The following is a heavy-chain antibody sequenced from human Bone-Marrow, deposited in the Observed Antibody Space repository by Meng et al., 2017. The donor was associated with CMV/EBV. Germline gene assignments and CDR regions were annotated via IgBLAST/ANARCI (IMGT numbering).Heavy chain of an antibody. CDR1: GYSFTGYW. V-gene: IGHV5-51*01. CDR3: ARREGSYHGMDV. J-gene: IGHJ6*02. Sequence: GGSLRLSCKGSGYSFTGYWIGWVRQMPGKGLEWMGIIYPGDSDTRYSPSFKGRVTISADKSISTAYLQWSSLKASDTAIYYCARREGSYHGMDVWGQGTTVTVSS. CDR2: IYPGDSDT. D-gene: IGHD1-26*01.